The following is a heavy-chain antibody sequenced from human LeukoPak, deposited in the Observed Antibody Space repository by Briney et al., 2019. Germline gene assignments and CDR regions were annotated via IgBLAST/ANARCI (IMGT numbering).Heavy chain of an antibody. CDR3: ARRWLQSWAFDI. J-gene: IGHJ3*02. D-gene: IGHD5-24*01. V-gene: IGHV3-48*03. CDR2: ISSSGSTI. CDR1: GFTFSSYE. Sequence: GGFLRLSCAASGFTFSSYEMNWVRQAPGKGLEWVSYISSSGSTIYHADSVKGRFTISRDNAKNSLYLQMNSLRAEDTAVYYCARRWLQSWAFDIWGQGTMATVSS.